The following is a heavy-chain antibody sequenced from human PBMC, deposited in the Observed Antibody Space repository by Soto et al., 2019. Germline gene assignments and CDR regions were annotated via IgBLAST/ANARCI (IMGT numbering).Heavy chain of an antibody. D-gene: IGHD2-15*01. CDR3: GRLAEAATGHNDFHF. Sequence: PSETLSLTCTVSVASVKSSNYFWGWIRQPPGKGLEFVGSVHSSGGTYYNPSLKSRATVSVDTSKNQFSLRLKSVTGTDTAVYYCGRLAEAATGHNDFHFWGQGNLVTVSS. V-gene: IGHV4-39*01. CDR1: VASVKSSNYF. J-gene: IGHJ4*02. CDR2: VHSSGGT.